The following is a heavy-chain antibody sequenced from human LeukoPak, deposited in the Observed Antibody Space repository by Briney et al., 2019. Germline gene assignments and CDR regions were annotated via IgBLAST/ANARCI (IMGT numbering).Heavy chain of an antibody. Sequence: GGSLRLPCAPSGFPFVDFAMHGVRHAPGRGLEWVSGFSWNSGSIGYADSVKGRFTISRDNAKNSLYLQMNSLRAEDTALYYCAKDLSLYGSWYRPLGFDYWGQGTLVTVSS. V-gene: IGHV3-9*01. CDR3: AKDLSLYGSWYRPLGFDY. J-gene: IGHJ4*02. D-gene: IGHD6-13*01. CDR1: GFPFVDFA. CDR2: FSWNSGSI.